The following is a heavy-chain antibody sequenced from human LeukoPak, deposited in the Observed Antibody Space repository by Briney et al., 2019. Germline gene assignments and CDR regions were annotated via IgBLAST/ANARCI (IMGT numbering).Heavy chain of an antibody. J-gene: IGHJ4*02. CDR1: GFTFSNYW. D-gene: IGHD3-22*01. CDR3: AREGYYDSSGQIDY. Sequence: GGSLRLSCAASGFTFSNYWMHWVRQAPGKGLVWVSHINSDGSGTTYADSVKGRFTISRDNAKNTLYLQMNSLRAVDTAVYYCAREGYYDSSGQIDYWGQGTLVT. V-gene: IGHV3-74*03. CDR2: INSDGSGT.